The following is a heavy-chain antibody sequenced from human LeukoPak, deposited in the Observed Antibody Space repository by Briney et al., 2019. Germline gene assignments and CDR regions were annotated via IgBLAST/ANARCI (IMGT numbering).Heavy chain of an antibody. CDR1: GFTFSSYW. CDR2: IKQDGSEK. D-gene: IGHD1-26*01. V-gene: IGHV3-7*01. CDR3: ARDGVAELMSALDY. J-gene: IGHJ4*02. Sequence: PGGSLRLSCAASGFTFSSYWMSWVRQAPGKGLEWVANIKQDGSEKYYVDSVKGRFTISRDNAKNSLYLQMNSLRAEDTAVYYCARDGVAELMSALDYWGKGILVTVSS.